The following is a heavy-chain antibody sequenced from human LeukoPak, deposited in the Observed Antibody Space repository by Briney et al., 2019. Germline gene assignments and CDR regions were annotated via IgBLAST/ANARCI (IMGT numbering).Heavy chain of an antibody. CDR3: ATTDLGYCSSTSCLDAFDI. Sequence: SETLSLTCAVSGGSISSGGYSWSWIRQPPGKGLEWIVYIYHSGSTYYNPSRKSRVTISVDRSKNQFSLKLSSVTAADTAVYYCATTDLGYCSSTSCLDAFDIWGQGTMVTVSS. V-gene: IGHV4-30-2*01. CDR1: GGSISSGGYS. J-gene: IGHJ3*02. D-gene: IGHD2-2*01. CDR2: IYHSGST.